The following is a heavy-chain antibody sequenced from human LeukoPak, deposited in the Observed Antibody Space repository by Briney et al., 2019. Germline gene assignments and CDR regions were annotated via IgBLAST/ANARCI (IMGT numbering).Heavy chain of an antibody. D-gene: IGHD1-1*01. Sequence: ASVKVSCKASGYSFTSYDINWVRQATGQGLEWMGWMNPNSGNTGYAQKFQGRVIMTRNTSISTAYMELSSLRSEDTAVYYCARGVQGPLGDWFDPWGQGTLVTVSS. V-gene: IGHV1-8*01. CDR2: MNPNSGNT. CDR3: ARGVQGPLGDWFDP. J-gene: IGHJ5*02. CDR1: GYSFTSYD.